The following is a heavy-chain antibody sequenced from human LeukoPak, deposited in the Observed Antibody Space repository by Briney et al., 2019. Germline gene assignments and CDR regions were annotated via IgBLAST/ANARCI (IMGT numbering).Heavy chain of an antibody. CDR2: IYHSGST. J-gene: IGHJ4*02. D-gene: IGHD3-9*01. CDR3: ARLTGGELDY. V-gene: IGHV4-30-2*01. Sequence: TWVRQTPGKGLEWIGYIYHSGSTYYNPSLKSRVTISVDRSKNQFSLKLSSVTAADTAVYYCARLTGGELDYWGQGTLVTVSS.